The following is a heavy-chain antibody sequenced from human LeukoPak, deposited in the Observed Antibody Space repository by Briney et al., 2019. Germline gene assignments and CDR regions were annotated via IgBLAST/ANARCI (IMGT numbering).Heavy chain of an antibody. CDR2: INPNSGGT. Sequence: ASVKVSCKASGYTFTGYYMHWVRQAPGQGLEWMGWINPNSGGTNYAQKFQGRVTMTRDTSISTAYMELSRLRSDDTAVYYCARDVTGYSSGWDNWFDPWGQGTLVTVSS. CDR1: GYTFTGYY. J-gene: IGHJ5*02. CDR3: ARDVTGYSSGWDNWFDP. D-gene: IGHD6-19*01. V-gene: IGHV1-2*02.